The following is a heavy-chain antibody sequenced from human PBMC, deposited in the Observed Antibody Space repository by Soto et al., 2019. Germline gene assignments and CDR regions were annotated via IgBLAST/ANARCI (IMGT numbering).Heavy chain of an antibody. J-gene: IGHJ3*01. CDR3: ARDDAFSNENAFDL. Sequence: EGWLRLSCAVCGFCFRTYGFHWVRHTPRTRLDWVAVFSPTGHSSSVEGRFTISRYNSQDTLYLQINNLRPEDTAVYYCARDDAFSNENAFDLWGQGTMVTVSS. V-gene: IGHV3-NL1*01. CDR1: GFCFRTYG. D-gene: IGHD1-1*01. CDR2: FSPT.